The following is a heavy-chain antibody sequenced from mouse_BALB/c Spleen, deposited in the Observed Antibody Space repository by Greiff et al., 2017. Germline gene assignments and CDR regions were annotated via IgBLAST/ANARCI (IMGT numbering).Heavy chain of an antibody. CDR1: GFTFSSYA. D-gene: IGHD3-1*01. J-gene: IGHJ4*01. CDR2: ISSGGSYT. CDR3: ARTARATSAMDY. Sequence: EVQVVESGGGLVKPGGSLKLSCAASGFTFSSYAMSWVRQSPEKRLEWVAEISSGGSYTYYPDTVTGRFTISRDNAKNTLYLEMSSLRSEDTAMYYCARTARATSAMDYWGQGTSVTVSS. V-gene: IGHV5-9-4*01.